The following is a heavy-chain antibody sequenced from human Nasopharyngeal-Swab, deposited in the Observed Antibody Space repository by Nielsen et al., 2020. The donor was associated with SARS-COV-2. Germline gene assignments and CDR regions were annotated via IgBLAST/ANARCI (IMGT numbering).Heavy chain of an antibody. CDR1: GFAFSVYG. CDR2: MSYDGSDK. CDR3: AKGLPPSYYYDTSGYYLDY. Sequence: GESLKISCAASGFAFSVYGMHWVRQAPGKGLEWVAVMSYDGSDKYHADSVKGRFTISRDNSKNTLYLQMNRLRVEDTAMYYCAKGLPPSYYYDTSGYYLDYWGQGTLVTVSS. J-gene: IGHJ4*02. V-gene: IGHV3-30*18. D-gene: IGHD3-22*01.